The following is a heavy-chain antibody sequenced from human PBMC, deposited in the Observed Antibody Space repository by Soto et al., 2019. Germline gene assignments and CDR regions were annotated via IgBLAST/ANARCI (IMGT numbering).Heavy chain of an antibody. CDR2: VNPNNGNT. V-gene: IGHV1-8*01. J-gene: IGHJ3*02. CDR3: ARASYLDPAFDI. CDR1: GYTFTSYD. Sequence: QVQLVQSGAEVKRPGASVKVSCKASGYTFTSYDFNWVRQAPGQGLEWMGWVNPNNGNTDYAQKFQGRVTMTRNTSIRTAYMELSSLRSEDTAVYYCARASYLDPAFDIWGQGTMVTVSS. D-gene: IGHD2-2*03.